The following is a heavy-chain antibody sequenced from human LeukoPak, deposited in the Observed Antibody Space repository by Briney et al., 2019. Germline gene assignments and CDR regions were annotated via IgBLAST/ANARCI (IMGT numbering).Heavy chain of an antibody. CDR2: ISWDGDST. V-gene: IGHV3-43D*03. Sequence: GGSLRLSCAASGFTFDDYAMHWVRQAPGRGLEWVSLISWDGDSTYYADSVKGRFTISRDNSKNSLYLQMNSLRAEDTALYYCAKSALFGYSYGRTFFDYWGQGTLVTVSS. J-gene: IGHJ4*02. CDR3: AKSALFGYSYGRTFFDY. CDR1: GFTFDDYA. D-gene: IGHD5-18*01.